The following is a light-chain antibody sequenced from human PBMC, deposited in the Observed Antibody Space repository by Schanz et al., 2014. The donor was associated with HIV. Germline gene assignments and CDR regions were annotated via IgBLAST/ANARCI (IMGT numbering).Light chain of an antibody. J-gene: IGLJ2*01. CDR3: SSYASSTSVL. CDR1: SGDVGSYNY. Sequence: QSALTQPASVSGSPGQSISISCTGTSGDVGSYNYVSWYQQHPGKAPKLMIYDVSNRPSGVSSRFSGSKSGNTASLTISGLQAEDEADYYCSSYASSTSVLFGGGTKVTVL. V-gene: IGLV2-14*03. CDR2: DVS.